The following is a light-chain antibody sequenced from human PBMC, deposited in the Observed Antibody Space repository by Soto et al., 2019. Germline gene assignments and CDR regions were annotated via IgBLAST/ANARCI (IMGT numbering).Light chain of an antibody. CDR1: QSINSW. CDR3: QKYNSAPLIT. J-gene: IGKJ5*01. CDR2: HAS. Sequence: DIQMTQSPSTLSASVGDRVTITCRASQSINSWLAWYQQKSGKAPKLLIYHASNLESGVPSRFSGSGFGTEFTLTISSLQPDDFATYYCQKYNSAPLITFGQGTRLEIK. V-gene: IGKV1-5*01.